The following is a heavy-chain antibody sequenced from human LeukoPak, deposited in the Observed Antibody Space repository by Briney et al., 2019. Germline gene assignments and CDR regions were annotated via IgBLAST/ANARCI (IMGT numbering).Heavy chain of an antibody. CDR3: ARVDGSPDY. D-gene: IGHD2-15*01. J-gene: IGHJ4*02. CDR2: VNTKSGNT. Sequence: ASVKVSCKASGYTFTRYDINWVRQATGQGLEWLGWVNTKSGNTGSAQNFQGRVTITRDTSINTAYMELSSLRSEDTAIYYCARVDGSPDYWGQGTLVIVSS. CDR1: GYTFTRYD. V-gene: IGHV1-8*03.